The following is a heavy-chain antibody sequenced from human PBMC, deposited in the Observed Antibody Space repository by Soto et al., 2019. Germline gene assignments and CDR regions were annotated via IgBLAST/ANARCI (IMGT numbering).Heavy chain of an antibody. CDR3: AKDRGLFDYESSGVLDY. CDR1: GFTFNRYG. V-gene: IGHV3-30*18. Sequence: QVQLVESGGGVVQPGRSLRLSCAASGFTFNRYGMHWVRQAPGMGPEWLAGISDDGSNTYYADFVKGRFTISRDNSKNTLNLQMNSLRTEDTSGYYCAKDRGLFDYESSGVLDYWGQGTLVTVSS. D-gene: IGHD3-22*01. J-gene: IGHJ4*02. CDR2: ISDDGSNT.